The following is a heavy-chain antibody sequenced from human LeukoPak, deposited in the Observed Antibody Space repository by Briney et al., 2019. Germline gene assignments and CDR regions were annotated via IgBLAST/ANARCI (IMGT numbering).Heavy chain of an antibody. D-gene: IGHD6-19*01. CDR3: ARDGVAVAELLDY. Sequence: GASVKDSCKASGYTFSTYGISWVRQAPGQGLEWMGWISGYNDNTNSAQKFQGRVTMTTDTSTRTAYMELRSLRSDDTAVYYCARDGVAVAELLDYWGQGALLTVSS. CDR2: ISGYNDNT. CDR1: GYTFSTYG. J-gene: IGHJ4*02. V-gene: IGHV1-18*01.